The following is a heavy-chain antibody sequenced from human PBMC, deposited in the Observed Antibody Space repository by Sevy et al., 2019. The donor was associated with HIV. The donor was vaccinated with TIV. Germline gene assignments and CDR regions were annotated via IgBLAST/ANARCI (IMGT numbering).Heavy chain of an antibody. D-gene: IGHD3-10*01. CDR1: GFTFSTYA. CDR2: ISFSSGST. J-gene: IGHJ4*02. CDR3: AKDRVSGTYYTGDFDY. V-gene: IGHV3-23*01. Sequence: GGSRRLSCAASGFTFSTYAMTWVRQAPGKGLEWVSVISFSSGSTYYADSVKGRFTISRDNSKNTLYLQMISLRAEDTAVYYCAKDRVSGTYYTGDFDYWGQGTLVTVSS.